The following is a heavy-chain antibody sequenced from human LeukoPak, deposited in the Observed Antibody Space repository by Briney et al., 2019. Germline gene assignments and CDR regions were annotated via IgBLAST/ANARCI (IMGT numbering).Heavy chain of an antibody. CDR2: IIPIFGTA. CDR3: AGGLLDFDY. J-gene: IGHJ4*02. D-gene: IGHD2-21*02. Sequence: SVKVSCKAYGGTFSSYAISWVRPAPGQGLEWMGGIIPIFGTANYAQKFQGRVTITADESTSTAYMELSSLRSEDTAVYYCAGGLLDFDYWGQGTLVTVSS. V-gene: IGHV1-69*01. CDR1: GGTFSSYA.